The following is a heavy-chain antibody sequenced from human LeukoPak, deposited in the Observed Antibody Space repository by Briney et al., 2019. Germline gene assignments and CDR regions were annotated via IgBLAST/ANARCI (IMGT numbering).Heavy chain of an antibody. CDR3: ARGINPKYNNGDP. V-gene: IGHV3-7*01. CDR1: GFRFTSYW. D-gene: IGHD1-1*01. Sequence: GGSLRLSCAASGFRFTSYWMSWVRQAPGEGLGWVANIKTDGSEKYYVDSVKGRFTVSRDNAVNSLFLQMDSLRVEDTGVYYCARGINPKYNNGDPWGQGTLVTVSS. J-gene: IGHJ5*02. CDR2: IKTDGSEK.